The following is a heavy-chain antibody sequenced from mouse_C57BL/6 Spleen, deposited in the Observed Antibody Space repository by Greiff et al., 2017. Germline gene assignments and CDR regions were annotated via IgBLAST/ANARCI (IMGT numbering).Heavy chain of an antibody. V-gene: IGHV1-15*01. CDR2: LDPETGGS. CDR3: TRPSMVTGDY. D-gene: IGHD2-2*01. J-gene: IGHJ2*01. Sequence: LVESGAELVRPGASVTLSCMASGYTFTDYEMHWVKQTPVHGLEWIGALDPETGGSAYNQKFKGKDILTADKSSGTAYMELLSLTAEDTAVYYCTRPSMVTGDYWGQGTTLTVSS. CDR1: GYTFTDYE.